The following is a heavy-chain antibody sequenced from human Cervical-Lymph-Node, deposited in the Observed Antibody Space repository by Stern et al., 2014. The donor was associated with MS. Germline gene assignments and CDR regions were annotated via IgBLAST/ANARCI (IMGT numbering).Heavy chain of an antibody. J-gene: IGHJ6*02. V-gene: IGHV1-69*01. CDR3: ATPSTVTVGGMDV. CDR1: GGTFSSQA. D-gene: IGHD4-17*01. Sequence: MQLVESGAEVKKPGSSVKVSCKASGGTFSSQAINWVRQAPGQGLEWVGGIIPIFGTPNYAQKVQDRVTITADESTSTAYMDLGSLRSEDTAVYYCATPSTVTVGGMDVWGQGTTVTVSS. CDR2: IIPIFGTP.